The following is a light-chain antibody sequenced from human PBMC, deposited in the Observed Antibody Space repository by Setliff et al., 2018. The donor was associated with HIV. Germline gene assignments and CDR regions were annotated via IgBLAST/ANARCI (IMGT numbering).Light chain of an antibody. CDR2: DVS. J-gene: IGLJ1*01. V-gene: IGLV2-11*01. Sequence: QSALAQPRSVSGSPGQSVTISCTGTSSDVGDYNYVSWYQHHPGKAPKLRIYDVSKRPSGVPDRFSGSKSGNTASLTISGLQAEDEADYYCCSHAGSYTYVFGTGTKV. CDR3: CSHAGSYTYV. CDR1: SSDVGDYNY.